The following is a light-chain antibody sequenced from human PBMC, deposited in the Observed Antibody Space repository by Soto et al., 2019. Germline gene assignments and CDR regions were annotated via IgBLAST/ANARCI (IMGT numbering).Light chain of an antibody. CDR2: AAS. CDR1: QGISSY. J-gene: IGKJ5*01. CDR3: QQLLCHPIP. V-gene: IGKV1-9*01. Sequence: DIQLTQSPAFLSASVGDRVTITCRASQGISSYLAWYQQKPGKAPKLLIYAASTLQSGVPLRFSGSGSGTSFTLTISSLQPEDFATYYCQQLLCHPIPFGHGTRLEIK.